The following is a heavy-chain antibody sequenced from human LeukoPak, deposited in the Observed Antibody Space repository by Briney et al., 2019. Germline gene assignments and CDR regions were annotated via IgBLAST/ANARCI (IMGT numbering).Heavy chain of an antibody. J-gene: IGHJ3*02. V-gene: IGHV1-69*13. Sequence: ASVKVSCKASGGTFSSYAISWVRQAPGQGLEWMGGIIPIFGTANYAQKFQGRVTITAGESTSTAYMELSSLRSEDTAVYYCATDIVVVPAASDAFDIWGQGTMVAVSS. CDR1: GGTFSSYA. CDR3: ATDIVVVPAASDAFDI. D-gene: IGHD2-2*01. CDR2: IIPIFGTA.